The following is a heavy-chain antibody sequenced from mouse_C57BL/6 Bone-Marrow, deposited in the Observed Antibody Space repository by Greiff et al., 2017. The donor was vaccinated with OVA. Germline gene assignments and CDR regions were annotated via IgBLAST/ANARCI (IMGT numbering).Heavy chain of an antibody. CDR2: IYPGDGDT. Sequence: VQWVESGAELVKPGASVKISCKASGYAFSSYWMNWVKQRPGKGLEWIGQIYPGDGDTNDNGKFKDKATLTADKSSSTAYMQLISLTSEDSAVYFCARGAYWGQGTLVTVSA. V-gene: IGHV1-80*01. CDR3: ARGAY. J-gene: IGHJ3*01. CDR1: GYAFSSYW.